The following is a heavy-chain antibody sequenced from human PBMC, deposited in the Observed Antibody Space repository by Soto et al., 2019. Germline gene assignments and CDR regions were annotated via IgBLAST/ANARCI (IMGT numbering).Heavy chain of an antibody. V-gene: IGHV4-59*01. Sequence: SETLSLTCTVSGGSISSYYWSWIRQPPGKGLEWIGYIYYSGSTNYNPSLKSRVTISVDTSKNQFSLKLSSVTAADTAVYYCARWASDYGMDVWGQGTTVTVAS. CDR2: IYYSGST. CDR3: ARWASDYGMDV. CDR1: GGSISSYY. J-gene: IGHJ6*02.